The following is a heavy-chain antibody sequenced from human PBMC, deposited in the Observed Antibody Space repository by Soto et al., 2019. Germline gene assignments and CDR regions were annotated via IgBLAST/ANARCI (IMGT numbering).Heavy chain of an antibody. D-gene: IGHD1-1*01. Sequence: QIQLVQSGGEGKKPGASVKVSCKGSGYGFTTYGITWVRQAPGQGLEWMAWISAHNGNTNYAQKLQGRVTVTRDTSTSTAYMELRSLRSDDTAVYYCARGRYGDYWGQGALLTVSS. CDR2: ISAHNGNT. V-gene: IGHV1-18*01. CDR3: ARGRYGDY. J-gene: IGHJ4*02. CDR1: GYGFTTYG.